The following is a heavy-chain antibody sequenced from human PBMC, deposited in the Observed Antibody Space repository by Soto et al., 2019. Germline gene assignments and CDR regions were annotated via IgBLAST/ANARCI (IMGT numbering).Heavy chain of an antibody. D-gene: IGHD6-13*01. CDR1: GGTFSSYT. Sequence: ASVKVSCKASGGTFSSYTISWVRQAPGQGLEWMGRIIPILGIANYAQKFQGRVTITADKSTSTAYMELSSLRSEDTAVYYCARDYSSSWTSYDYWGQGTLVTVSS. CDR3: ARDYSSSWTSYDY. V-gene: IGHV1-69*02. CDR2: IIPILGIA. J-gene: IGHJ4*02.